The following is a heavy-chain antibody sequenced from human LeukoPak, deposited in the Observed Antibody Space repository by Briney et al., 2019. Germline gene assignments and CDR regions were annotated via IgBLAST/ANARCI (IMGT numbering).Heavy chain of an antibody. Sequence: GESLKISCKGSGYSFTSYWIGWVRQMPGKGLEWTGIIYPGDSDTRYSPSFQGQVTISADKSISTAYLQWSSLKASDTAMYYCARRAGDYYDSSGYDYWGQGTLVTVSS. CDR1: GYSFTSYW. CDR3: ARRAGDYYDSSGYDY. CDR2: IYPGDSDT. D-gene: IGHD3-22*01. J-gene: IGHJ4*02. V-gene: IGHV5-51*01.